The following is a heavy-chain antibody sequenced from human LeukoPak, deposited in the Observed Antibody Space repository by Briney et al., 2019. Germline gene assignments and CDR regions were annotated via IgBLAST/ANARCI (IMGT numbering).Heavy chain of an antibody. D-gene: IGHD2-8*02. Sequence: GGSLRLSCAVSGFTFSNYGMHWVRRTPGKGLEWVAVIRYDGSNTYYADSVKGRFTISRDNSKNTLNLQMNSLTAEDTAVYYCARDLLLAGYCTGGACPHFDYWGQGTLVTVSS. V-gene: IGHV3-33*01. CDR3: ARDLLLAGYCTGGACPHFDY. J-gene: IGHJ4*02. CDR1: GFTFSNYG. CDR2: IRYDGSNT.